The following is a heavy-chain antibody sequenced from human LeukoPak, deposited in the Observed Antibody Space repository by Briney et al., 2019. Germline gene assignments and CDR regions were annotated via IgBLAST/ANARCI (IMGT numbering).Heavy chain of an antibody. V-gene: IGHV4-34*01. CDR2: INHSGST. CDR3: ARRAVVPATYPNDAFDI. D-gene: IGHD2-2*01. CDR1: GGSFSGYY. J-gene: IGHJ3*02. Sequence: SETLSLTCAVYGGSFSGYYWSWIRQPPGKGLEWIGEINHSGSTNYNPSLKNRVTISVDTSKNQFSLKLSSVTAADTAVYYCARRAVVPATYPNDAFDIWGQGTMVTVSS.